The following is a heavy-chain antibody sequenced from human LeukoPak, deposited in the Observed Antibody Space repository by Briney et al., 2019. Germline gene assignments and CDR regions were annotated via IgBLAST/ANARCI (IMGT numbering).Heavy chain of an antibody. Sequence: ASVKVSCKASGYTFTGYYMHWVRQAPGQGLEWMGWINPNSGGTNYAQKFQGRVTMTRDTSISTAYMELSRLRSDDTAVYYCARAGYCSSTSCYEFDYWGQGTLVTVSS. J-gene: IGHJ4*02. CDR2: INPNSGGT. D-gene: IGHD2-2*03. V-gene: IGHV1-2*02. CDR3: ARAGYCSSTSCYEFDY. CDR1: GYTFTGYY.